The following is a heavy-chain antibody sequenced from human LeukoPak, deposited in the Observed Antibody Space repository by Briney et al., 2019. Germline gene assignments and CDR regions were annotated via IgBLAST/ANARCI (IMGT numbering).Heavy chain of an antibody. V-gene: IGHV4-61*02. CDR2: IYTSGST. J-gene: IGHJ4*02. Sequence: PSETLSLTCTVSGGSISSGSYYWSWIRQPAGKGLEWIGRIYTSGSTNYNPSLKSRVTISVDTSKNQFSLKLSSVTAADTAVYYCARGAGLLPAAIIVYWGQGTLVTVSS. CDR1: GGSISSGSYY. D-gene: IGHD2-2*02. CDR3: ARGAGLLPAAIIVY.